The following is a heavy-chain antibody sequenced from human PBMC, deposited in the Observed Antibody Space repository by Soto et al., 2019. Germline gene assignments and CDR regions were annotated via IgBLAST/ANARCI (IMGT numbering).Heavy chain of an antibody. CDR2: ISYDGSNK. CDR3: ARGAPLLAQLVDSYYYGMDV. D-gene: IGHD6-6*01. V-gene: IGHV3-30-3*01. J-gene: IGHJ6*02. CDR1: GFTFSSYA. Sequence: QVQLVESGGSVVQPGRSLRLSCAASGFTFSSYAMHWVRQAPGKGLEWVAVISYDGSNKYYADSVKGRFTISRDNSKNTLYLQMNSLRAEDTAVYYCARGAPLLAQLVDSYYYGMDVWGQGTTVTVSS.